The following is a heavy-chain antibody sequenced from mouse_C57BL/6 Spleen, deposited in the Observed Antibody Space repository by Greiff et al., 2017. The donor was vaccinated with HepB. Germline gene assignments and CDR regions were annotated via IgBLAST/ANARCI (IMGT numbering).Heavy chain of an antibody. Sequence: EVKLMESGGGLVKPGGSLKLSCAASGFTFSSYAMSWVRQTPEKRLEWVATISDGGSYTYYPDNVKGRFTISRDNAKNNLYLQMSQLKSEDTAMYYCARDGGYDPYYAMDYWGQGTSVTVSS. CDR2: ISDGGSYT. CDR3: ARDGGYDPYYAMDY. CDR1: GFTFSSYA. V-gene: IGHV5-4*01. D-gene: IGHD2-2*01. J-gene: IGHJ4*01.